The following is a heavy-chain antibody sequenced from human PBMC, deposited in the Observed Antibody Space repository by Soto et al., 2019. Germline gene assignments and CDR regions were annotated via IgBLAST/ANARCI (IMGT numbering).Heavy chain of an antibody. D-gene: IGHD3-3*01. CDR1: GFTFSSYA. CDR2: ISGSGGST. V-gene: IGHV3-23*01. CDR3: ARETYYDFWSGPYYGMDV. Sequence: GGSLRLSCAASGFTFSSYAMSWVRQAPGKGLEWVSAISGSGGSTYYADSVKGRFTISRDNSKNTLYLQMNSLRAEDTAVYYCARETYYDFWSGPYYGMDVWGQGTTVTVSS. J-gene: IGHJ6*02.